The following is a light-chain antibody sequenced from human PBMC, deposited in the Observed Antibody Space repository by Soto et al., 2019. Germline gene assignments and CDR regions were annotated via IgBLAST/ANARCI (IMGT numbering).Light chain of an antibody. J-gene: IGLJ3*02. CDR1: VLAKKY. V-gene: IGLV3-27*01. CDR3: YSAADNIGV. Sequence: SYELTQPSSVSVSPGQTARITCSGDVLAKKYARWFQQKSGQAPVLLIYKDTERPSGIPERFAGSSSGTTVTLTISGAQVEDEADYYCYSAADNIGVFGGGTNLTVL. CDR2: KDT.